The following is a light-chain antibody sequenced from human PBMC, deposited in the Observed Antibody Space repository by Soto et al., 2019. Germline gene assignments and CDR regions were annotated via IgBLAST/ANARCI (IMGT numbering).Light chain of an antibody. V-gene: IGKV3-15*01. CDR2: DAS. CDR1: QSVSSN. CDR3: QQYNNWHSLT. Sequence: EIVMTQSPATLSVSPGERATLTCRASQSVSSNLAWYQQKPGQAPRLPIYDASTSFTGIPARFSGSGSGTEFCLTIISLLSEDFSVYYCQQYNNWHSLTFGGGTKVEIK. J-gene: IGKJ4*01.